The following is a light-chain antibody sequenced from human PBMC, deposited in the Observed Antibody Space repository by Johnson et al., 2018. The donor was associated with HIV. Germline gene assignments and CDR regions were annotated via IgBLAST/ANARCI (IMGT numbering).Light chain of an antibody. J-gene: IGLJ1*01. V-gene: IGLV1-51*02. Sequence: QSVLTQPPSVSAAPGQKVTISCSGCSSNIENNYVSWYQQLPGTAPKLLIYEDNRRPSGTPDRFSGSKSGTSATLGITGLQTGDEADYYCGTWDSSLSSYVFGTGTKVTVL. CDR1: SSNIENNY. CDR3: GTWDSSLSSYV. CDR2: EDN.